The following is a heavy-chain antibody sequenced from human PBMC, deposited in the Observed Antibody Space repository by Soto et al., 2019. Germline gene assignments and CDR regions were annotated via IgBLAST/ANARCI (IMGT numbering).Heavy chain of an antibody. D-gene: IGHD6-19*01. V-gene: IGHV1-18*01. J-gene: IGHJ3*02. Sequence: ASVKGYCKAAGYTFTGDVISRVRQAPGQGLEWMGWISAYNGNTNYAQKLQGRVTMTTDTSTSTAYMELRSLRSDDTAVYYCARCIAVVYDAFDIWGQGTMVTVSS. CDR2: ISAYNGNT. CDR3: ARCIAVVYDAFDI. CDR1: GYTFTGDV.